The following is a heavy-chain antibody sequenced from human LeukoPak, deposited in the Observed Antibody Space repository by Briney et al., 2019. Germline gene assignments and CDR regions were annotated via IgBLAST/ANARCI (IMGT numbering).Heavy chain of an antibody. V-gene: IGHV1-18*01. J-gene: IGHJ4*02. CDR1: GYTFTSYG. D-gene: IGHD6-13*01. Sequence: ASVKVPCKASGYTFTSYGISWVRQAPGQGLEWIGWISAYNGNTNYAQKLQGRVTMTTDTSTSTAYMELRSLRSDDTAVYYCARLSFGAAGTFVDYWGQGTLVTVSS. CDR2: ISAYNGNT. CDR3: ARLSFGAAGTFVDY.